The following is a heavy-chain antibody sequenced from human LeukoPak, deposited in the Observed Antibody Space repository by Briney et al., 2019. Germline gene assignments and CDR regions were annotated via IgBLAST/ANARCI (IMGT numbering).Heavy chain of an antibody. CDR3: TTDPPIRFLEWIFYVDY. CDR2: IKSKTDGGTT. V-gene: IGHV3-15*01. CDR1: GCTFSNAW. Sequence: GGSLRHSCAASGCTFSNAWMSWVRLAPGKGLEWVGRIKSKTDGGTTDYAAPVKGRFTISRDDSKNTLYLQINSLKTEDTAVYYCTTDPPIRFLEWIFYVDYWGQGTLVTVSS. J-gene: IGHJ4*02. D-gene: IGHD3-3*01.